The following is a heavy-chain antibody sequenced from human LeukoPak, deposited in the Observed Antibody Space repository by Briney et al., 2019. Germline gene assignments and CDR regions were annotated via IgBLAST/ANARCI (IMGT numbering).Heavy chain of an antibody. CDR2: ISWNSGSV. V-gene: IGHV3-9*01. D-gene: IGHD3-22*01. Sequence: GRSLRLSCAASGFTFDDCAMHWVRQAPGKGLEWVSGISWNSGSVGYADSVKGRFTISRDNAKNSLYLQMNSLRPEDTALYYCAKDQSPGVSDTSGYPYWGLGTLVTVSS. CDR1: GFTFDDCA. CDR3: AKDQSPGVSDTSGYPY. J-gene: IGHJ4*02.